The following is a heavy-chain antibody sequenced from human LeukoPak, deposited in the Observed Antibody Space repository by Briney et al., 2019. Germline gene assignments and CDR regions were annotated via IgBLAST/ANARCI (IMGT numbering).Heavy chain of an antibody. CDR1: GFTVSTNY. D-gene: IGHD4-17*01. CDR3: ARGGYGEYVQAFDI. Sequence: PGGSLRLSCAASGFTVSTNYISWVRQAPGKALEWVSVIYSSDSTYYADSVKGRFSLSRDNSKNTVYLQMNSLRAEDAAVYYCARGGYGEYVQAFDIWGQGTMVTVSS. V-gene: IGHV3-53*01. CDR2: IYSSDST. J-gene: IGHJ3*02.